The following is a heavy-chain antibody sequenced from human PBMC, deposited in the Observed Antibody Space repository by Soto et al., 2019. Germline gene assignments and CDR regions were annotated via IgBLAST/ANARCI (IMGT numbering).Heavy chain of an antibody. CDR3: ARGSTRFDP. CDR1: GGSMSTYY. J-gene: IGHJ5*02. Sequence: SETLSLTCSVSGGSMSTYYWSWIRQPPGKGLEWIAYIYYSGITNYNPSLKSRVSISVDTSKNQFSLKLNSVTAADTAVYYCARGSTRFDPWGQGTRVTVSS. V-gene: IGHV4-59*01. D-gene: IGHD2-2*01. CDR2: IYYSGIT.